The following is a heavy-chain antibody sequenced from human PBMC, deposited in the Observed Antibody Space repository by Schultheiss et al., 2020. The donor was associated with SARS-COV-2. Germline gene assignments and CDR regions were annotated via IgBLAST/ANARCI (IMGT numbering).Heavy chain of an antibody. Sequence: SVKVSCKASGGTFSSYAISWVRQAPGQGLEWMGGIIPIFGTANYAQKFQGRVTITADKSISTAYMELSRLRSDDTAVYYCARDWDSSGDYYGMDVWGQGTTVTVSS. CDR3: ARDWDSSGDYYGMDV. J-gene: IGHJ6*02. CDR2: IIPIFGTA. V-gene: IGHV1-69*06. CDR1: GGTFSSYA. D-gene: IGHD3-22*01.